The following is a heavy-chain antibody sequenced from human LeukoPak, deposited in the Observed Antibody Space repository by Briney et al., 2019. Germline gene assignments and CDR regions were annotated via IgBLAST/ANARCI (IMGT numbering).Heavy chain of an antibody. J-gene: IGHJ5*02. D-gene: IGHD3-22*01. CDR1: GFTFSSYA. CDR2: ISGSGGST. V-gene: IGHV3-23*01. CDR3: AKTPYYYDSSGQTNWFDP. Sequence: GGSLRLSCAASGFTFSSYAMSGVRQAPGKGLEWVSAISGSGGSTYYADSVKGRFTISRDNSKNTLYLQMNSLRAEDTAVYYCAKTPYYYDSSGQTNWFDPWGQGTLVTVSS.